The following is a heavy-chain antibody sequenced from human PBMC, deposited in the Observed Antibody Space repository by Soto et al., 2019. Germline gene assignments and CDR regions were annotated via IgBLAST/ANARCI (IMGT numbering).Heavy chain of an antibody. CDR1: GGSINGGNYY. D-gene: IGHD4-17*01. CDR2: ISDSGNT. V-gene: IGHV4-31*03. J-gene: IGHJ3*01. Sequence: PSATLSLTCTVTGGSINGGNYYWSWIRQPPGKGLEWIGYISDSGNTFYTPSLASRLTVSLDTSQNYFTLELTSVTAADTAIYYCARDLKNDSGDYIVLDAFDVWGHGTMV. CDR3: ARDLKNDSGDYIVLDAFDV.